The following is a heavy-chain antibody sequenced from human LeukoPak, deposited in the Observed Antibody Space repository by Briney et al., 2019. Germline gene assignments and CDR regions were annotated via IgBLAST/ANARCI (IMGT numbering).Heavy chain of an antibody. CDR3: ARYQVIVAANYYFDY. J-gene: IGHJ4*02. V-gene: IGHV1-18*01. D-gene: IGHD3-22*01. CDR1: GYTFTSYG. CDR2: ISAYNGNT. Sequence: ASVKVSCKASGYTFTSYGISWVRQGPGQGLEWMGWISAYNGNTNYAQKLQGRVTMTTDTSTSTAYMELRSLRSDDTAVYYCARYQVIVAANYYFDYWGQGTLVTVSS.